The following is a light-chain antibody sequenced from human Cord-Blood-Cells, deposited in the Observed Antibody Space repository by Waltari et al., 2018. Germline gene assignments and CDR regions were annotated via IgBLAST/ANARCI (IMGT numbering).Light chain of an antibody. CDR3: QQCYSTRFT. Sequence: DIVMTQSPDSLAVSLGERATIHCKSSQSVLYSSNNKNYLAWYQQKPGQPPKLFIYWASAWESGVPDRCSGSGSGTDFPLTIGGVQAEDVAVYYCQQCYSTRFTFGPGSKVDIK. J-gene: IGKJ3*01. CDR2: WAS. V-gene: IGKV4-1*01. CDR1: QSVLYSSNNKNY.